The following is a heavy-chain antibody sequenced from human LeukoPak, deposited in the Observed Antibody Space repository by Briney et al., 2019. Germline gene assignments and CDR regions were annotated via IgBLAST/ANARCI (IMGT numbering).Heavy chain of an antibody. V-gene: IGHV3-23*01. D-gene: IGHD2-2*02. CDR1: GFRFSDFT. J-gene: IGHJ5*02. Sequence: GGSLRLSCAASGFRFSDFTMTWVRQAPGKGPEWVSAIGGRGTSTYYADSLGGRFTISKDNSKDMLYLQMNSLKAEDTAVYYCAKEDCSSTSCYTESGFDPWGQGTLVTVSS. CDR3: AKEDCSSTSCYTESGFDP. CDR2: IGGRGTST.